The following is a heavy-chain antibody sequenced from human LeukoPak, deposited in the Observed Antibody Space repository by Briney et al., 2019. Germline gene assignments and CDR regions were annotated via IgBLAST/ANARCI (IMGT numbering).Heavy chain of an antibody. CDR2: ISSDGINK. D-gene: IGHD4-17*01. Sequence: GTSLRLSCAASGFTFSIYAIQWVRQAPGKGLEWVAVISSDGINKYYADSVMGRFTISRDNSMNTLYLQMNSLRTEDTGVYYCASAAATLTNLRLVDYWGQGTLVTVSS. V-gene: IGHV3-30-3*01. CDR1: GFTFSIYA. J-gene: IGHJ4*02. CDR3: ASAAATLTNLRLVDY.